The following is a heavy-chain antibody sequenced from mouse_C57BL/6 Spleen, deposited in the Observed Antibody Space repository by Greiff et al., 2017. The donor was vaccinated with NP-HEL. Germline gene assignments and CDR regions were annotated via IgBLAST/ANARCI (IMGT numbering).Heavy chain of an antibody. J-gene: IGHJ2*01. Sequence: QVQLQQSGPELVKPGASVKISCKASGYAFSSSWMNWVKQRPGQGLEWIGRIYPGDGDTNYNGKFKGKATLTADKSSSTAYMQLSSLTSEDSAVYFCAKTTLLPYFDDWGQGTTLTVSS. V-gene: IGHV1-82*01. CDR1: GYAFSSSW. CDR2: IYPGDGDT. D-gene: IGHD2-1*01. CDR3: AKTTLLPYFDD.